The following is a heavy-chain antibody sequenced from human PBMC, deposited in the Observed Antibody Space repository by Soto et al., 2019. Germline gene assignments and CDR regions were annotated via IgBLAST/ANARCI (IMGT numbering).Heavy chain of an antibody. CDR2: ISWNSGSI. CDR3: AKAPHYYDSSGYPYYFDY. V-gene: IGHV3-9*01. CDR1: GFTFDDYA. Sequence: GGFLRLSCAASGFTFDDYAMHWVRQAPGKGLEWVSGISWNSGSIGYADSVKGRFTISRDNAKNSLYLQMNSLRAEDTALYYCAKAPHYYDSSGYPYYFDYWGQGTQVTVSS. D-gene: IGHD3-22*01. J-gene: IGHJ4*02.